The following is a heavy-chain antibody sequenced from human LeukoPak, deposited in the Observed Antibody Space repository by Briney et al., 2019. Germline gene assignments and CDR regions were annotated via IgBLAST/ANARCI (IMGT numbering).Heavy chain of an antibody. CDR1: GLTFSSYA. V-gene: IGHV3-23*01. CDR2: ISGSGGST. J-gene: IGHJ6*02. Sequence: PGGSLRLSCAASGLTFSSYAMSWVRQAPGKGLEWVSGISGSGGSTYYADSVKGRFTISRDNSKNTLYLQINSLRAEDPAVYYCAKGFRVGPAVLYGMDVWGQGTTVTVSS. CDR3: AKGFRVGPAVLYGMDV. D-gene: IGHD2-2*01.